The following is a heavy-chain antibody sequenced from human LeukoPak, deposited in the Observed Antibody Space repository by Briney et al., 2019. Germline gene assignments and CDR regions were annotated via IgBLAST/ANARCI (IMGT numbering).Heavy chain of an antibody. CDR3: GTGYSYGLIDY. D-gene: IGHD5-18*01. CDR2: IYHSGST. CDR1: GGSISSSNW. V-gene: IGHV4-4*02. Sequence: SETLSLTCAVSGGSISSSNWWSWVRQPPGKGLEWIGEIYHSGSTNYNPSLKSRVTISVDTSKNQFSLKLSSVTAADTAVYYCGTGYSYGLIDYWGQGTLVTVSS. J-gene: IGHJ4*02.